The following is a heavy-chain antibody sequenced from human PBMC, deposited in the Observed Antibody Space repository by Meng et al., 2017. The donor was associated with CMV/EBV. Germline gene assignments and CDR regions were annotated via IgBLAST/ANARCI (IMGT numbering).Heavy chain of an antibody. CDR3: ARDTTVTTLFRFYYYYGMDV. D-gene: IGHD4-17*01. J-gene: IGHJ6*02. V-gene: IGHV3-21*01. CDR1: GFTFSSYS. Sequence: GESLKISCAASGFTFSSYSMNWVRQAPGKGLEWVSSISSSSSYIYYADSVKGRFTISRDNAKNSLYLQMNSLRAEDTAVYYCARDTTVTTLFRFYYYYGMDVWGQGTTVTVSS. CDR2: ISSSSSYI.